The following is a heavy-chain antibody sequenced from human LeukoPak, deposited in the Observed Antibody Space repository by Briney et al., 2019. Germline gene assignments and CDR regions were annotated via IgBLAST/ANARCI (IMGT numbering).Heavy chain of an antibody. V-gene: IGHV4-34*01. CDR3: ARGLAARPCWFDP. J-gene: IGHJ5*02. CDR1: GGSFSGYY. D-gene: IGHD6-6*01. CDR2: INHSGST. Sequence: PSETLSLTCAVYGGSFSGYYWSWIRQPPGKGLEWIGEINHSGSTNYNPSLKSRVTISVDTSKNQFSLKLSSVTAADTAVFYCARGLAARPCWFDPWGQGTLVTVSS.